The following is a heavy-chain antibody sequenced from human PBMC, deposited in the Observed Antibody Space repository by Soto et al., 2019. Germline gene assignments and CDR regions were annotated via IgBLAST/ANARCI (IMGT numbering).Heavy chain of an antibody. D-gene: IGHD3-3*01. CDR2: IYYSGST. J-gene: IGHJ5*01. CDR3: ARRSGVTICGVVTGFDS. CDR1: GGSISSSSYY. Sequence: KASETLSLTCTVSGGSISSSSYYWGWIRQPPGKGLEWIGSIYYSGSTYYNLSLKSRVTISVDTSKNQFTLKLSSVTAADTAVYYCARRSGVTICGVVTGFDSWGQGTLVTVSS. V-gene: IGHV4-39*01.